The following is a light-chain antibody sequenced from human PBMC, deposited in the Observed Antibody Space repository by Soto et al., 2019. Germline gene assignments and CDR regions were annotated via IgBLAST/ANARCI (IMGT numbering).Light chain of an antibody. Sequence: IQLTQSPSSLSASVGDRVTFTCRASEDISSYLVWYQQKPGAAPKLLIYAASALHSGVPSRFSGSGSGTDFTLTISSLHPEDFAVYFCQQFKNYPITFGQETRLQIK. J-gene: IGKJ5*01. CDR2: AAS. CDR1: EDISSY. CDR3: QQFKNYPIT. V-gene: IGKV1-9*01.